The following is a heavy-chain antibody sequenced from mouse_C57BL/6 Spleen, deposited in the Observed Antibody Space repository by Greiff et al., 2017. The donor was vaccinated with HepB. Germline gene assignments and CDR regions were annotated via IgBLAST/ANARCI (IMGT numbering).Heavy chain of an antibody. CDR2: INPNNGGT. CDR1: GYTFTDYN. CDR3: ARGYYGNFWFAY. V-gene: IGHV1-18*01. J-gene: IGHJ3*01. Sequence: EVKLLESGPELVKPGASVKIPCKASGYTFTDYNMDWVKQSHGKSLEWIGDINPNNGGTIYNQKFKGKATLTVDKSSSTAYMELRSLTSEDTAVYYCARGYYGNFWFAYWGQGTLVTVSA. D-gene: IGHD2-1*01.